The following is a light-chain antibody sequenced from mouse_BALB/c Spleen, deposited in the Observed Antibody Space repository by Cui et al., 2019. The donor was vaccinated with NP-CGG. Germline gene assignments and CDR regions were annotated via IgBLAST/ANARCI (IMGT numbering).Light chain of an antibody. CDR3: ALWYSNHWV. CDR1: TGAVTTSNY. Sequence: QLVVTQEPELTTSPGETVTLTCRSSTGAVTTSNYANWVQEKPDHLFTGLIGGTNNRVPGVPARFSGSLIGDKAALTITGTQTEDEAIYFCALWYSNHWVFGGGTKLTVL. CDR2: GTN. J-gene: IGLJ1*01. V-gene: IGLV1*01.